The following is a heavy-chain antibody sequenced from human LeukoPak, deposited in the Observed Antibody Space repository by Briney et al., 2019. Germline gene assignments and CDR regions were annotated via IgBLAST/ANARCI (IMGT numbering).Heavy chain of an antibody. CDR3: ARVGIAARLDFDY. CDR1: GYSISSGYY. D-gene: IGHD6-6*01. V-gene: IGHV4-38-2*02. J-gene: IGHJ4*02. Sequence: SETLSLTCTVSGYSISSGYYWGWTRQPPGKGLEWTGSIDHSGSTYYNPSLKSRVTISVDTSKNQFSLKLSSVTAADTAVYYCARVGIAARLDFDYWGQGTLVTVSS. CDR2: IDHSGST.